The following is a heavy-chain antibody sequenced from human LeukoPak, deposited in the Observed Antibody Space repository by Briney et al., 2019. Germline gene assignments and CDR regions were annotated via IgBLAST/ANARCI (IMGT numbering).Heavy chain of an antibody. D-gene: IGHD5-18*01. J-gene: IGHJ3*02. V-gene: IGHV4-39*07. CDR2: IYYSGST. Sequence: PSETLSLTCTVSGGSISSSSYYWGWIRQPPGKGLEWIGSIYYSGSTYYNPSLKSRVTTSVDTSKNQFSLKLSSVTAADTAVYYCARVERGYSYGYWGDAFDIWGQGTMVTVSS. CDR1: GGSISSSSYY. CDR3: ARVERGYSYGYWGDAFDI.